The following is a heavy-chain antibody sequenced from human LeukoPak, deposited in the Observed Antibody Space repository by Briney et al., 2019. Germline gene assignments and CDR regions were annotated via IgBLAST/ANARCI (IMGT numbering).Heavy chain of an antibody. CDR1: GFTVITND. J-gene: IGHJ4*02. CDR3: ARGVEPLAANTLAY. V-gene: IGHV3-53*01. D-gene: IGHD1-14*01. CDR2: LYRDGNT. Sequence: GSLRLSCAASGFTVITNDMTWVRQAPGKGLEWVSVLYRDGNTKYADSVQGRFTISRDNSKNTLYLEMNSLSPDDTAVYYCARGVEPLAANTLAYWGQGTLVTVSS.